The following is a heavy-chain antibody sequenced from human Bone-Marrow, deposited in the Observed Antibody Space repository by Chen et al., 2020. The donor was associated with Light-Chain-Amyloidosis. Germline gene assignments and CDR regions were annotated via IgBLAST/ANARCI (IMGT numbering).Heavy chain of an antibody. CDR2: IKQDGSEK. J-gene: IGHJ6*03. D-gene: IGHD3-10*01. CDR1: GFTFSSYW. CDR3: AREGRYITMVRGVIRYYYYMDV. V-gene: IGHV3-7*01. Sequence: EVQLVESGGGLVQPGGSLRLSCAASGFTFSSYWMSWVRQAPGKGLEWVANIKQDGSEKYYVDSVKGRFTSSRDNAKNSLYLQMNSLRAEDTAVYYCAREGRYITMVRGVIRYYYYMDVWGKGTTVTVSS.